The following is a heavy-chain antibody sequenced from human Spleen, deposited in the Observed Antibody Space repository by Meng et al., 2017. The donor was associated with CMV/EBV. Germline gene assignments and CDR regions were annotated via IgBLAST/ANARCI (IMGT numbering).Heavy chain of an antibody. CDR2: VYHTGNS. D-gene: IGHD6-6*01. Sequence: SIISSNWWSWVRQPPGKGLEWIGEVYHTGNSDYNPSLKSRVTISIDKSKNQYHLTLTSVTAADTAVYYCARVSSPGGLKLLGWFDPWGQGALVTVSS. CDR1: SIISSNW. CDR3: ARVSSPGGLKLLGWFDP. V-gene: IGHV4-4*02. J-gene: IGHJ5*02.